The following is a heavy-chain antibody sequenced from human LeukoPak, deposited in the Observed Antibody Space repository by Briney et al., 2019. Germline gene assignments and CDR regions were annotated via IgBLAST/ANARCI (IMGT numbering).Heavy chain of an antibody. V-gene: IGHV3-23*01. CDR3: ARGLTIFGVVNDAFDI. CDR1: GFTFSSYA. D-gene: IGHD3-3*01. CDR2: ISGSGGST. J-gene: IGHJ3*02. Sequence: GGSLRLSCAASGFTFSSYAMSWVRQAPGKGLDWVSAISGSGGSTYYADPVKGRFTISRDNSKSTLYLQMNSLRAEDTAVYYCARGLTIFGVVNDAFDIWGQGTMVTVSS.